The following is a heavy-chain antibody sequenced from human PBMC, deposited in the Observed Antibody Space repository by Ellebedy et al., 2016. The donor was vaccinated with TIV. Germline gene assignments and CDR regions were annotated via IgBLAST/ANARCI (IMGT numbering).Heavy chain of an antibody. J-gene: IGHJ4*02. D-gene: IGHD1-26*01. V-gene: IGHV5-51*01. CDR1: GSSFTSYW. Sequence: GESLKISCKGSGSSFTSYWIGWVRQMPGKGLEWMGIIYPGDSDTRYSPSFQGQVTISADKSISTAYLQWSSLKASDTAMYYCARRTGVAVGATPFDYWGQGTLVTVSS. CDR3: ARRTGVAVGATPFDY. CDR2: IYPGDSDT.